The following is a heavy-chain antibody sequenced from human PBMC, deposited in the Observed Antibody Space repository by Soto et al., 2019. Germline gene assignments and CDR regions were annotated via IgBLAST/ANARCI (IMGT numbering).Heavy chain of an antibody. D-gene: IGHD3-16*01. J-gene: IGHJ2*01. CDR3: ARDGWGSNWYFDL. Sequence: GGALRLSCGAPGVTFKDYGMHWVRQAPGKGLEWVAVISYDGKQTYYADSVKGRFTISKDKSKRTLFLQMNSLRVDNTAVYYCARDGWGSNWYFDLWGRGTLVPVSP. CDR1: GVTFKDYG. V-gene: IGHV3-30*03. CDR2: ISYDGKQT.